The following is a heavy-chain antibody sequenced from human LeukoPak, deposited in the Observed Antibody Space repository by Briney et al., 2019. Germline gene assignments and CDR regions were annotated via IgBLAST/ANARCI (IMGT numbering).Heavy chain of an antibody. CDR3: ARGYYDTSAYSNPFDF. V-gene: IGHV4-4*09. CDR1: GDSISNYY. Sequence: SETLSLTCTVSGDSISNYYWSWIRQTPGKGLEWIGYIHTSGSTYYNPSLKSRVTISVDMSKNQFSLKLSSVAAADTAVYYCARGYYDTSAYSNPFDFWGQGTLVTVSS. CDR2: IHTSGST. J-gene: IGHJ4*01. D-gene: IGHD3-22*01.